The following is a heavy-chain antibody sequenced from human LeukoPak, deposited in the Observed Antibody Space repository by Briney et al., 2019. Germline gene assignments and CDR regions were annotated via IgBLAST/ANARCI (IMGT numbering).Heavy chain of an antibody. V-gene: IGHV3-30*02. Sequence: GGSPRLSCAASGFTFSSYGMHWVRQAPGKGLEWVAFIRNDGSTKFYADSVKGRFTISRDNSKNTLYLLMNSLRAEDTAVYYCAREGSAMVRGVRYYYYMDVWGKGTTVTVSS. CDR3: AREGSAMVRGVRYYYYMDV. D-gene: IGHD3-10*01. J-gene: IGHJ6*03. CDR1: GFTFSSYG. CDR2: IRNDGSTK.